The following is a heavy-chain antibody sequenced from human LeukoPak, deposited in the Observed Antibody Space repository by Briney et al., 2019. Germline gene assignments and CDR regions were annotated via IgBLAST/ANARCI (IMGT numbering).Heavy chain of an antibody. J-gene: IGHJ4*02. CDR2: INSDGSSA. Sequence: GGSLRLSCAASGFTFSSYWINWVRQAPGKGLVWVSRINSDGSSASYADSVKGRFTISRDNAKNTLYLQMSSLRAEDTAVYYCARDRVIYADYLYYIDYWGQGTLVTVSS. CDR1: GFTFSSYW. CDR3: ARDRVIYADYLYYIDY. V-gene: IGHV3-74*01. D-gene: IGHD4-17*01.